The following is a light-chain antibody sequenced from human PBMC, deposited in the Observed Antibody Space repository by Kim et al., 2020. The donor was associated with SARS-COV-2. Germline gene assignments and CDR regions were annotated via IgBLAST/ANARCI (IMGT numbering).Light chain of an antibody. CDR3: MQGTYWPYT. CDR2: QVS. V-gene: IGKV2-30*02. CDR1: QGPAHSDGNTY. Sequence: QPASSSCRYRQGPAHSDGNTYLNWLHQRPGQSTRRLIYQVSKRDSGVPDRFSGSGSGTDFTLIIHRVEAEDVGIYYCMQGTYWPYTFGQGTKLEI. J-gene: IGKJ2*01.